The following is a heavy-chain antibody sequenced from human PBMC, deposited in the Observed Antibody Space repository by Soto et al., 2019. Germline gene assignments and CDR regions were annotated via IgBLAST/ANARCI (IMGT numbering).Heavy chain of an antibody. V-gene: IGHV6-1*01. J-gene: IGHJ6*02. CDR1: GDSVSSNSAA. Sequence: KQSQTLSLTCAISGDSVSSNSAAWHWIRQSPSRGLEWLGRTYYRSKWYNDYAVSVTSRITINPDTSKNQFSLQLNAVTPEDTAVYYCARDRPRYDILTGYYFDNYYYGMDVWGQGTTVTVSS. D-gene: IGHD3-9*01. CDR3: ARDRPRYDILTGYYFDNYYYGMDV. CDR2: TYYRSKWYN.